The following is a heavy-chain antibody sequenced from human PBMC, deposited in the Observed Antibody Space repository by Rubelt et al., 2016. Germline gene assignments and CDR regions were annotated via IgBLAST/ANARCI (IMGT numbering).Heavy chain of an antibody. V-gene: IGHV4-59*08. J-gene: IGHJ3*02. D-gene: IGHD1-26*01. CDR3: ASPEGELLGGRDDAFDI. CDR1: GGSISSYY. Sequence: QVQLQESCPGLVKPSETLSLTCTVSGGSISSYYWSWIRQPPGKGLEWIGYIYYSGSSNYNPSLKSRVIMSVDTSKNQFSLRLSSVTAADAAVYYCASPEGELLGGRDDAFDIWGQGTMVTVSS. CDR2: IYYSGSS.